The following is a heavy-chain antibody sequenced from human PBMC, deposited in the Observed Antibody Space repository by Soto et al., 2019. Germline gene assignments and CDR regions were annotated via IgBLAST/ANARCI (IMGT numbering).Heavy chain of an antibody. D-gene: IGHD1-7*01. CDR2: ISTSSSYI. Sequence: GGSLRLSCAASGFTFSSYSMNWVRQAPGKGLEWVSSISTSSSYIYYADSVKGRFTISRDNSKNSLYLQMSSLRSEDTAVYYCARVQTGTTGFDPWGQGTLVTVSS. J-gene: IGHJ5*02. CDR3: ARVQTGTTGFDP. V-gene: IGHV3-21*01. CDR1: GFTFSSYS.